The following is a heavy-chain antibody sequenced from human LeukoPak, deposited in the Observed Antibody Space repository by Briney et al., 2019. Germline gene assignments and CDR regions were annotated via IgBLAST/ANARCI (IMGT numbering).Heavy chain of an antibody. CDR2: IIPIFGTA. D-gene: IGHD6-19*01. J-gene: IGHJ3*02. CDR1: GGTFSSYA. CDR3: ARDGLDSGWTQWRYDAFDI. V-gene: IGHV1-69*13. Sequence: SVRVSCKASGGTFSSYAISWVRQAPGQGLEWMGGIIPIFGTANYAQKFQGRVTITADESTSTAYMELSSLRSEDTAVYYCARDGLDSGWTQWRYDAFDIWGQGTMVTVSS.